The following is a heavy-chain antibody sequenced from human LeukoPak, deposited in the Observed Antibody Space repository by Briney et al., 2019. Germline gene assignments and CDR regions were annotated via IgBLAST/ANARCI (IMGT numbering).Heavy chain of an antibody. CDR1: GFIFSDYY. J-gene: IGHJ4*02. V-gene: IGHV3-11*05. CDR2: ISSSSSYT. D-gene: IGHD3-16*01. CDR3: ARGVLGEDYLDD. Sequence: PGGSLRLSCAASGFIFSDYYMSWIRQAPGKGLEWISYISSSSSYTNYVDSVKGRFTISRDTAKNSLYLQMNSLRAEDTAVYYCARGVLGEDYLDDWGQGTLVTVS.